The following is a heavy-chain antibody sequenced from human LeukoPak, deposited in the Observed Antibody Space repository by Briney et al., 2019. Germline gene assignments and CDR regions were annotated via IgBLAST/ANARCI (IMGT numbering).Heavy chain of an antibody. CDR1: GFTFSSYW. J-gene: IGHJ5*02. CDR3: ARIRGVAGTDWFDP. CDR2: ISSSGSTI. Sequence: GGSLRLSCAASGFTFSSYWMSWVRQAPGKGLEWVSYISSSGSTIYYADSVKGRFTISRDNAKNSLYLQMNSLRADDTAVYYCARIRGVAGTDWFDPWGQGTLVTVSS. D-gene: IGHD6-19*01. V-gene: IGHV3-48*04.